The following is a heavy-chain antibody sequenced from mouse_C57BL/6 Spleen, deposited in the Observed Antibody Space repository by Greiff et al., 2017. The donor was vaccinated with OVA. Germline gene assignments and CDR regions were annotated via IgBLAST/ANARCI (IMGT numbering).Heavy chain of an antibody. D-gene: IGHD4-1*02. CDR2: INYDGSST. Sequence: EVKVVESEGGLVQPGSSMKLSCTASGFTFSDYYMAWVRQVPEKGLEWVANINYDGSSTYYLDSLKSRFIISRDNAKNILYLQMSSLKSEDTATYYCARAATGTRYFDVWGTGTTVTVSS. CDR1: GFTFSDYY. CDR3: ARAATGTRYFDV. V-gene: IGHV5-16*01. J-gene: IGHJ1*03.